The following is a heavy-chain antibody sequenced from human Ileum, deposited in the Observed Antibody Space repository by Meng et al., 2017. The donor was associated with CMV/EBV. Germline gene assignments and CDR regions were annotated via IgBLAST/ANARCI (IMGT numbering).Heavy chain of an antibody. Sequence: QVPLQASGPGLVKPSETLSPTCTVFGASISCYYWTWIRQPAGKGLEFIGRIHSSGNTDYNPSLMSRVTMSIDTSKNQLSLNLNSVTAADTAVYYCARAAARGVPVDFWGQGMLVTVSS. V-gene: IGHV4-4*07. CDR2: IHSSGNT. CDR1: GASISCYY. D-gene: IGHD3-10*01. J-gene: IGHJ4*02. CDR3: ARAAARGVPVDF.